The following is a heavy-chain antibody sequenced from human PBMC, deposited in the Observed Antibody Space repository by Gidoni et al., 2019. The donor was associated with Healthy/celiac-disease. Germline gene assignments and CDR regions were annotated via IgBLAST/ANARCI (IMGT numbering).Heavy chain of an antibody. D-gene: IGHD4-17*01. Sequence: QVKLGESGGGVVQTGRCRRLSCAAYGVTFSSYGMHWVRQAPGKGLEWVAVILYDGSNTYYADSLKVRFTISRDNSKNTLYLQMNSLRAEDTAVYYCARDQAVTGGLDYWGQGTLVTVSS. CDR1: GVTFSSYG. V-gene: IGHV3-33*01. CDR2: ILYDGSNT. J-gene: IGHJ4*02. CDR3: ARDQAVTGGLDY.